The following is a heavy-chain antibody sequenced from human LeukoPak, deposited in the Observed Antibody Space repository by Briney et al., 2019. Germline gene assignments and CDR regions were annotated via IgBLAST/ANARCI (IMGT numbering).Heavy chain of an antibody. D-gene: IGHD3-16*01. CDR2: ISSSSSYI. CDR1: GFTFSSYS. CDR3: ARDNDSRDPPHFDY. J-gene: IGHJ4*02. V-gene: IGHV3-21*04. Sequence: GGSLRLSCAASGFTFSSYSMNWVRQAPGKGLEWVSSISSSSSYIYYADSVKGRFTISRDNAKNSLYLQMNSLRAEDTAVYYCARDNDSRDPPHFDYWGQGTLVTVSS.